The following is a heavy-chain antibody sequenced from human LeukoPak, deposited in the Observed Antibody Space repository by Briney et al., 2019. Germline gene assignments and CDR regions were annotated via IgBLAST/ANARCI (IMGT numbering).Heavy chain of an antibody. CDR2: ISGSGGST. CDR1: GFTFSDYG. CDR3: ARGVGATGDLYFDY. J-gene: IGHJ4*02. D-gene: IGHD1-26*01. Sequence: PGGTLRLSCAASGFTFSDYGMSWVRQAPGKGLEWVSAISGSGGSTYYADSVKGRFTISRDNAKNSLYLQMNSLRAEDTAVYYCARGVGATGDLYFDYWGQGTLVTVSS. V-gene: IGHV3-23*01.